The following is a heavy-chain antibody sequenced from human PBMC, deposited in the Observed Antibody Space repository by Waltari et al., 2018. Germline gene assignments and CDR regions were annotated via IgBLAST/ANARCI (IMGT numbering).Heavy chain of an antibody. CDR2: VRVGGKA. CDR3: VTHSSNYYFAMDV. CDR1: AFSVSGTY. Sequence: EVQLLESGCGLVHSGGSLRLSCEASAFSVSGTYLSWVRHAPGSGVGRAEGRGRAWVEVVRVGGKADKGDAVRGRFTMSRHDSKNTVYLQMDNLRPEDTAVVYCVTHSSNYYFAMDVWGPGTTVTVSS. J-gene: IGHJ6*02. V-gene: IGHV3-53*04. D-gene: IGHD3-22*01.